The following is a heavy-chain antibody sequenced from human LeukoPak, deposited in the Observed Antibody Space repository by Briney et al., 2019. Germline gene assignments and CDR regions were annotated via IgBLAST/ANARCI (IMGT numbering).Heavy chain of an antibody. CDR1: GGSISSYY. V-gene: IGHV4-59*08. CDR3: ARGAGFYYFDY. CDR2: IYYSGST. Sequence: PSETLSLTCTVSGGSISSYYWSWIRQPPGKGLEWIGYIYYSGSTNYNPSLKSRVTISVDTSKNQFSLKLSSVTAADTAVYYCARGAGFYYFDYWGQETLVTVSS. D-gene: IGHD1-26*01. J-gene: IGHJ4*02.